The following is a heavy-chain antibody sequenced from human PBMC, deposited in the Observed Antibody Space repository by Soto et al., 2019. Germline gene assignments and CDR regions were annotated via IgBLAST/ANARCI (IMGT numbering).Heavy chain of an antibody. CDR2: ISGSGGST. CDR1: GFTFSSYA. CDR3: ANDYGDYVFDY. D-gene: IGHD4-17*01. V-gene: IGHV3-23*01. Sequence: GESLKISCAASGFTFSSYAMSWVRQAPGKGLEWVSAISGSGGSTYYADSVKGRFTISRDNSKNTLYLQMNSLRAEDTAVYYGANDYGDYVFDYWGQGTLVTVSS. J-gene: IGHJ4*02.